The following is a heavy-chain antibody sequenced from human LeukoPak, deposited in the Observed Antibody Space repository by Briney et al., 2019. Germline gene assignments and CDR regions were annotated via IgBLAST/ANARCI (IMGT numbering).Heavy chain of an antibody. D-gene: IGHD3-3*01. Sequence: GGSLRLSCAASGFTFSNAWMSWVRQAPGKGLEWVGRIKSKTDGGTTDYAAPVKGRFTISRDDSKNTLYLQMNSLKTEDTAVYYCTTDRSIFGVVIIFGFDYWGQGTLVTVSS. CDR1: GFTFSNAW. J-gene: IGHJ4*02. CDR3: TTDRSIFGVVIIFGFDY. CDR2: IKSKTDGGTT. V-gene: IGHV3-15*01.